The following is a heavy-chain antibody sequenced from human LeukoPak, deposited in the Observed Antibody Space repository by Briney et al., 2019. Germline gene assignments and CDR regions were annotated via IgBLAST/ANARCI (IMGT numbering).Heavy chain of an antibody. CDR3: VRGGFGHAMDV. J-gene: IGHJ6*02. Sequence: GGSLRLSCAAYGFTFSSYWMHWVRQAPGKGLVWVSVINNDGSGTNYADSVKGRSTISRDNAKNTLYLQMTSLGAEDTAVYYCVRGGFGHAMDVWGQGTTVTVSS. D-gene: IGHD3-10*01. V-gene: IGHV3-74*01. CDR1: GFTFSSYW. CDR2: INNDGSGT.